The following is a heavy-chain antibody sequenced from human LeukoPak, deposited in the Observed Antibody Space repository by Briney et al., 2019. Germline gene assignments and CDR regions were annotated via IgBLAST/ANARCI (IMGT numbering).Heavy chain of an antibody. CDR3: ARDRSGDSTAYYTDY. V-gene: IGHV3-66*01. CDR1: GFTVSSTY. J-gene: IGHJ4*02. CDR2: IYSGGST. Sequence: GGSLRLSCAASGFTVSSTYMTWVRQAPGKGLEWVSLIYSGGSTVYADSVKGRFTISRDNSKNTVYLQMNSLRAEDTAVYYCARDRSGDSTAYYTDYWGQGTLVTVSS. D-gene: IGHD3-22*01.